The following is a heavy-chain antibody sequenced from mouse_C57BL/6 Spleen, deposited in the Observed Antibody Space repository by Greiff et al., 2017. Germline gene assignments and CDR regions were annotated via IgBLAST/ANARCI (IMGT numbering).Heavy chain of an antibody. V-gene: IGHV5-6*02. CDR1: GFTFSSSG. Sequence: EVKLMESGGDLVQPGGSLILSCAASGFTFSSSGMSWVRQTPDHRLEWVPTISSAGSYTYSPHSVKGRFTISRDNAKNTLYLQMSSLKSEDTAMYYCARRDYYGSSSLDDWGQGTTLTGAS. J-gene: IGHJ2*01. D-gene: IGHD1-1*01. CDR2: ISSAGSYT. CDR3: ARRDYYGSSSLDD.